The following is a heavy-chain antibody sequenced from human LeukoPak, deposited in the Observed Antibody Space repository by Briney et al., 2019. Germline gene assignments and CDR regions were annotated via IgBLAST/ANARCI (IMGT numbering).Heavy chain of an antibody. Sequence: SETLSLTCTVSGGSISSSSYYWGWIRQPPGKGLEWIGSIYYSGSTYYNPSLKSRVTISVDTSKNQFSLKLSSVTAADTAVYYCARDLTAMVTGVDYWGQGTLVTVSS. CDR2: IYYSGST. D-gene: IGHD5-18*01. J-gene: IGHJ4*02. CDR1: GGSISSSSYY. V-gene: IGHV4-39*07. CDR3: ARDLTAMVTGVDY.